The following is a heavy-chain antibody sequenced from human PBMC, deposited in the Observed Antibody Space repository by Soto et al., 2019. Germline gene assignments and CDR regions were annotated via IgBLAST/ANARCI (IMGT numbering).Heavy chain of an antibody. D-gene: IGHD3-16*02. CDR3: AKDIVSGILDP. V-gene: IGHV3-30*18. J-gene: IGHJ5*02. CDR1: GFTFSSYG. Sequence: QVQLVESGGGVVQPGRSLRLSCAASGFTFSSYGMHWVRQAPGKGLEWVAVISYDGSNKYYADSVKGRFTISRDNSKNTLYLQMNSLRAEDTAVYYCAKDIVSGILDPWGQGTLVTVSS. CDR2: ISYDGSNK.